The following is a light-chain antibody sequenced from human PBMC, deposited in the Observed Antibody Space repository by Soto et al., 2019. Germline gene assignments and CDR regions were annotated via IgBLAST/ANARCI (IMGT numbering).Light chain of an antibody. CDR3: QHYSNWPPT. V-gene: IGKV3-15*01. J-gene: IGKJ3*01. CDR2: YAS. Sequence: EVVMTQSPATLSVSPGERVTLSCRASESVHRNLAWYQQKPGQGPSLIIYYASTRATGVPDRFTGSGSGTEFTLTISSLQSEDFGVYHCQHYSNWPPTFGPGTKVEIK. CDR1: ESVHRN.